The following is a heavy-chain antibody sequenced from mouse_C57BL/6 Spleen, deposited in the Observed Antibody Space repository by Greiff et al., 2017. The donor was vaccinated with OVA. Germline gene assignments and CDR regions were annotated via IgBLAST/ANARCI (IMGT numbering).Heavy chain of an antibody. Sequence: LVESGPELVKPGASVKISCKASGYAFSSSWMNWVKQRPGKGLEWIGRIYPGDGDTNYNGKFKGKATLTADKSSSTAYMQLSSLTSEDSAVYFCAKSFTTVVATGDYWGQGTTLTVSS. J-gene: IGHJ2*01. D-gene: IGHD1-1*01. CDR3: AKSFTTVVATGDY. CDR1: GYAFSSSW. CDR2: IYPGDGDT. V-gene: IGHV1-82*01.